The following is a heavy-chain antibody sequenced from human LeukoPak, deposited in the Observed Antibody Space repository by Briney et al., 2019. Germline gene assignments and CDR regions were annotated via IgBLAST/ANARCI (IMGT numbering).Heavy chain of an antibody. Sequence: ASVNVSCKASGYTFTGYYMHWVRQAPGQGLEWMGWMNPNSGGTNYAQKSQGRVTITRDTSITTAYMELSRLRSDDTAVYYCARGPYNYYGSGSPQDDAFDIWGQGTMVTVSS. CDR3: ARGPYNYYGSGSPQDDAFDI. J-gene: IGHJ3*02. CDR1: GYTFTGYY. CDR2: MNPNSGGT. D-gene: IGHD3-10*01. V-gene: IGHV1-2*02.